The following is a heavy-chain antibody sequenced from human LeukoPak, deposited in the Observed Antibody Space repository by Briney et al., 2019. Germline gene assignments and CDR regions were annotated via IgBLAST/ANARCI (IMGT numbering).Heavy chain of an antibody. CDR2: IIPILGIA. D-gene: IGHD1-1*01. Sequence: SVKVSCKASGGTFSSYTISWVRQAPGQGLEWMGRIIPILGIANYAQKFQGRVTITADKSTSTAYMELSSLRSEDTAVYYCASFREYAGTTRRNWFDPWGQGTLVTVSS. J-gene: IGHJ5*02. V-gene: IGHV1-69*02. CDR1: GGTFSSYT. CDR3: ASFREYAGTTRRNWFDP.